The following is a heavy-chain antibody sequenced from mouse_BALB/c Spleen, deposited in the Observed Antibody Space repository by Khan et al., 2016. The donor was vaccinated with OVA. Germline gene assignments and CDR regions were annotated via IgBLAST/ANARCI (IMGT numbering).Heavy chain of an antibody. J-gene: IGHJ3*01. Sequence: QVQLQQSGAELMKPGASVKISCKATGYTFSSYWIEWVKQRPGHGLEWIGEILPGSGSTNYNEKFKGKATFTADTSSNTAYMQLSSLTSEDSAVYSCARANWWFAYWGQGTLVTVSA. D-gene: IGHD4-1*02. CDR3: ARANWWFAY. CDR2: ILPGSGST. V-gene: IGHV1-9*01. CDR1: GYTFSSYW.